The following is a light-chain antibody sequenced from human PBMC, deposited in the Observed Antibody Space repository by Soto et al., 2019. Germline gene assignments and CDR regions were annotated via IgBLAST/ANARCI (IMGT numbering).Light chain of an antibody. CDR3: SSYTSRRTLV. J-gene: IGLJ2*01. V-gene: IGLV2-14*03. CDR2: DVT. CDR1: TSDVGGYGY. Sequence: QSVLTQPASVSGSPGQSITISCTGTTSDVGGYGYVSWYQQHPGKAPKLMIYDVTNRPSGVSNRFSGSKSDNTASLTISGLQAEDEADYYCSSYTSRRTLVFGGGTKLTVL.